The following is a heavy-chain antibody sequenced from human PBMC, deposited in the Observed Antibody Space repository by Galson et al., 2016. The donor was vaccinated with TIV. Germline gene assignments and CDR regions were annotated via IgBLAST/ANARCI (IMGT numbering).Heavy chain of an antibody. J-gene: IGHJ6*02. Sequence: SVKVSCKASGATFRNNAISWVRQAPGQGLEWMGGITAIFGTANYAQKFQGRVTITADESTSTAYMELNSLRSEDTAVYYCARHLRQGVVSPGLNYNMDVWGPGTTVIVS. D-gene: IGHD3-3*01. V-gene: IGHV1-69*13. CDR3: ARHLRQGVVSPGLNYNMDV. CDR1: GATFRNNA. CDR2: ITAIFGTA.